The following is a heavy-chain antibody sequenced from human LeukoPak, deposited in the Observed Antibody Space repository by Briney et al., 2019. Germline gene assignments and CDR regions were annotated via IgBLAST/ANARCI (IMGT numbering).Heavy chain of an antibody. CDR1: GYTFTNYG. CDR3: ASSGLPGIAAVGLNY. Sequence: ASVKVSCKASGYTFTNYGISWVRQAPGQGLEWMGWISGYNANTNYAQKVQGRVTMTTDTSTSTAYMEVRSLRSDDTAVYYCASSGLPGIAAVGLNYWGQGTLVTVSS. V-gene: IGHV1-18*01. D-gene: IGHD6-13*01. CDR2: ISGYNANT. J-gene: IGHJ4*02.